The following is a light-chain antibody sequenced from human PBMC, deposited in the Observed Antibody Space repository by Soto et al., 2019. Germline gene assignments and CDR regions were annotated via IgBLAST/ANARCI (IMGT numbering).Light chain of an antibody. CDR2: EVS. CDR3: SSYTSSGTL. V-gene: IGLV2-14*01. J-gene: IGLJ1*01. CDR1: SSDIGDYNY. Sequence: QSALTQPASVSGSPGQSITISCTGTSSDIGDYNYVSWYQQHPGKAPKLMIYEVSNRPSGVSSRFSGSKSGNTASLTISGLQAEDEADYYCSSYTSSGTLFGTGTKLTVL.